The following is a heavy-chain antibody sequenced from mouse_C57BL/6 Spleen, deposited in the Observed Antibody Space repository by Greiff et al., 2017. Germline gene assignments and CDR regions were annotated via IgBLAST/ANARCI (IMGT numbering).Heavy chain of an antibody. J-gene: IGHJ2*01. CDR1: GYTFTDYY. CDR2: IYPGSGNT. D-gene: IGHD3-2*02. CDR3: ASEELRLPSFFDY. V-gene: IGHV1-76*01. Sequence: VQLQQSGAELVRPGASVKLSCTASGYTFTDYYINWVQQRPGQGLEWIARIYPGSGNTYYNEKFKGKATLTAEKSSSTAYMQLSSLTSEDSAVYFCASEELRLPSFFDYWGKGTTLTVSS.